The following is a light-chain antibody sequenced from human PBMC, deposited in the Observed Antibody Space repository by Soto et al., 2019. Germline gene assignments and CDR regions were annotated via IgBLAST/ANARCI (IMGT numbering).Light chain of an antibody. V-gene: IGLV8-61*01. CDR2: STN. CDR3: ALYMGAGISM. J-gene: IGLJ3*02. Sequence: QTVVTQEPSLSVSPGGTVTLTCGLRSGSVSTNYHPSWYQQTPGQPPRTLIYSTNSRSSGVPGRFSGSILGNKAALTITGAQADDESDYYCALYMGAGISMFGGGTKLTVL. CDR1: SGSVSTNYH.